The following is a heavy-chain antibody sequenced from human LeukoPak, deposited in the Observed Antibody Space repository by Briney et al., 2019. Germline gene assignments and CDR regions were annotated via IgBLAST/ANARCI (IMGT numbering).Heavy chain of an antibody. V-gene: IGHV4-39*07. CDR3: ARYTLNPRTTATTNQFDY. D-gene: IGHD4-17*01. CDR2: IYYSGST. Sequence: PSETLSLTCTVSGGSISSSSYYWGWIRQPPGKGLEWIGSIYYSGSTYYNPSLKSRVTISVDTSKNQFSLKLSSVTAADTAVYYCARYTLNPRTTATTNQFDYWGQGTLVTVSS. CDR1: GGSISSSSYY. J-gene: IGHJ4*02.